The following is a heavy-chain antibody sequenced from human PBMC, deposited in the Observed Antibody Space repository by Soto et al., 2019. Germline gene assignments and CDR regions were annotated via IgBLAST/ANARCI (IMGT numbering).Heavy chain of an antibody. CDR3: ARVDCSSTSCYVKQRHFDY. CDR2: INHSGST. CDR1: GGSFSGYY. J-gene: IGHJ4*02. D-gene: IGHD2-2*01. Sequence: TLSLTCAVYGGSFSGYYWSWIRQPPGKGLEWIGKINHSGSTNYNPSLKSRVTISVDTSKNQFSLKLSSVTAADTAVYYCARVDCSSTSCYVKQRHFDYWGQGTLVTVSS. V-gene: IGHV4-34*01.